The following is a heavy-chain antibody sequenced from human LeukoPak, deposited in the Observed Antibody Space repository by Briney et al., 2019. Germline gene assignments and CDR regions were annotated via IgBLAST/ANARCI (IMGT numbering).Heavy chain of an antibody. CDR2: ISYDGSNK. Sequence: TGGSLRLSCAASGFTFSSYGMHWVRQAPGKGLEWVAVISYDGSNKYYADSVKGRFTISRDNSKNTLYLQMNSLRAEDTAVYYCARASSGWTKNWFDPWGQGTLVTVSS. D-gene: IGHD6-19*01. CDR3: ARASSGWTKNWFDP. V-gene: IGHV3-30*03. CDR1: GFTFSSYG. J-gene: IGHJ5*02.